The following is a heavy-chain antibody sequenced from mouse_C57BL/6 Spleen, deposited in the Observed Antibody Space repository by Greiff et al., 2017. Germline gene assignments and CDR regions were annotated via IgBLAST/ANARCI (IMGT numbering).Heavy chain of an antibody. CDR3: ARSYYGNYGAFDY. V-gene: IGHV2-6*03. CDR1: GFSLTSYG. Sequence: VQLQQSGPGLVAPSQSLSITCTVSGFSLTSYGVHWVRQPPGKGLEWLVVIWSDGSTTYNSALKSRLSISKDNSKSQVFLKMNSLPTDDTAMYYCARSYYGNYGAFDYWGQGTTLTVSS. CDR2: IWSDGST. J-gene: IGHJ2*01. D-gene: IGHD2-10*01.